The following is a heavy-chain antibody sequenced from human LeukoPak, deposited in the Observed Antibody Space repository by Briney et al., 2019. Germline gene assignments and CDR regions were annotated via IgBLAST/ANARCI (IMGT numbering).Heavy chain of an antibody. V-gene: IGHV3-21*01. CDR1: RFTFSSYS. D-gene: IGHD2-2*01. Sequence: GGSLRLSCAASRFTFSSYSMNWDRHAPGKGLEWVSSIRTSSSHIYYTDSVKGRFTISRDNAKNSLYLQMNRLRAEDTAVYYCARAGGYCSSTSCYLTAFDIWGQGTMVTVSS. J-gene: IGHJ3*02. CDR3: ARAGGYCSSTSCYLTAFDI. CDR2: IRTSSSHI.